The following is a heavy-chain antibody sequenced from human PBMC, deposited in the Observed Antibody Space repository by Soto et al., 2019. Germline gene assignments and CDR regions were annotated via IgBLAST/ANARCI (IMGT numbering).Heavy chain of an antibody. CDR2: IYYSGST. CDR1: GGSISSGGYY. J-gene: IGHJ6*02. V-gene: IGHV4-31*03. Sequence: QVQLQESGPGLVKPSQTLSLTCTVSGGSISSGGYYWSWIRQHPGKGLEWIGYIYYSGSTYYNPSLKSRVTILVDTSKNQFSLKLSSVTAADTAVYYCARGGLGYCSGGSCYSAELSRYYYGMDVWGQGTTVTVSS. D-gene: IGHD2-15*01. CDR3: ARGGLGYCSGGSCYSAELSRYYYGMDV.